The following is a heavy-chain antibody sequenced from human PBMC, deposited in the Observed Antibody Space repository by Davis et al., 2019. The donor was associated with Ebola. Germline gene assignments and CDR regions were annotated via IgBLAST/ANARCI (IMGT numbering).Heavy chain of an antibody. CDR1: GFTFSNYW. CDR3: ARGDLLLG. V-gene: IGHV3-7*01. J-gene: IGHJ4*02. CDR2: IGQDGRER. D-gene: IGHD2-2*01. Sequence: GESLKISCAASGFTFSNYWMTWVRQAPGKGLEWVANIGQDGRERNYVDSVKGRFTISRDNSKNTLYLQMNSLRAEDTAVYYCARGDLLLGWGQGTLVTVSS.